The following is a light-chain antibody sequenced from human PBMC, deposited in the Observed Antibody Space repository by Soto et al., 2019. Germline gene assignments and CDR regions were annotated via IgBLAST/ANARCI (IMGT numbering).Light chain of an antibody. CDR2: RND. CDR3: AKWDDSLRVYV. Sequence: QSVLPQPPSASGTPGHRGTISCSTTNSRSGSNYVYWYQQLPGAAPKLLIYRNDQRPSGVPDRFSASKSGTSASLAISGLRSEDEADYFCAKWDDSLRVYVFGSGTKLTVL. J-gene: IGLJ1*01. CDR1: NSRSGSNY. V-gene: IGLV1-47*01.